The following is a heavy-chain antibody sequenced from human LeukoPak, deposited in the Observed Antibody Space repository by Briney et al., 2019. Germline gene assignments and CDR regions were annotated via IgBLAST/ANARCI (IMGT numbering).Heavy chain of an antibody. J-gene: IGHJ5*01. Sequence: GRSLRLSCAASGFAFSSYAMHWVRQMPGKGLEWMGIIHPRDSETRYSPSFQGQVTMSADKSITTAYLQWTSLKVSDTAMYYCARRTYDVLTGTPSSVRKNWFDSWGQGTLVTVSS. CDR1: GFAFSSYA. CDR2: IHPRDSET. CDR3: ARRTYDVLTGTPSSVRKNWFDS. D-gene: IGHD3-9*01. V-gene: IGHV5-51*01.